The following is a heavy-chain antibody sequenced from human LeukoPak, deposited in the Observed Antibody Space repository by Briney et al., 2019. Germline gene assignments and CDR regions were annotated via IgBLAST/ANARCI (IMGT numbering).Heavy chain of an antibody. Sequence: SETLSLTCTVSGGSISSYYWSWIRQPPGKGLEWIGYIYYSGSTNYNPSLKSRVTISVDTSKNQFSLKLSSVTAADTAVYYCARGGRTASSSSYPYYYYYYMDVWGKGTTVTVSS. CDR2: IYYSGST. CDR1: GGSISSYY. CDR3: ARGGRTASSSSYPYYYYYYMDV. J-gene: IGHJ6*03. D-gene: IGHD6-6*01. V-gene: IGHV4-59*01.